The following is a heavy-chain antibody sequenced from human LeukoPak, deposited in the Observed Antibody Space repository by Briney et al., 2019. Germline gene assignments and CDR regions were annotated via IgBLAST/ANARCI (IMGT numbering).Heavy chain of an antibody. CDR1: GYTFTGYY. D-gene: IGHD6-19*01. V-gene: IGHV1-2*02. CDR2: INPNSGGT. J-gene: IGHJ3*02. CDR3: ARDAKQWLVDDAFDI. Sequence: ASVKVSCKASGYTFTGYYMHWVRQAPGQGLEWMGWINPNSGGTNYAQKFQGRVTMTRDTSISTAYMELSRLRSDDKAVYYCARDAKQWLVDDAFDIWGQGTMVTVSS.